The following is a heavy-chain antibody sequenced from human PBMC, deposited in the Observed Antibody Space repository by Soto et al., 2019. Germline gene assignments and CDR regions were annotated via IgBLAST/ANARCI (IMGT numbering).Heavy chain of an antibody. V-gene: IGHV4-34*01. CDR3: AREAGYYYDSSGYYYGGYYYYGMDV. Sequence: QVQLQQWGAGLLKPSETLSLTCAVYGGSFSGYYWSWIRQPPGKGLEWIGEINHSGSTNYNPSLKSRVTISVDTSKNQFSLKLSSVTAADTAVYYCAREAGYYYDSSGYYYGGYYYYGMDVWGQGTTVTVSS. CDR1: GGSFSGYY. CDR2: INHSGST. D-gene: IGHD3-22*01. J-gene: IGHJ6*02.